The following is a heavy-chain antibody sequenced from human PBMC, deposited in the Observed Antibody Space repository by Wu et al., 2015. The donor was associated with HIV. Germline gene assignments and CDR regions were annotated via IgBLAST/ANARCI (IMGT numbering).Heavy chain of an antibody. CDR2: INPSGGST. Sequence: QVQLVQSGAEVKKPGASVKVSCKASGYTFTSYYMHWVRQAPGQGLEWMGIINPSGGSTSYAQKFQGRVTMTRDTSTSTVYMELSSLRSEDTAVYYCARDFQIDVVVPAAIGDYYGMDVWGQGTTVTVSS. CDR1: GYTFTSYY. D-gene: IGHD2-2*02. V-gene: IGHV1-46*01. J-gene: IGHJ6*02. CDR3: ARDFQIDVVVPAAIGDYYGMDV.